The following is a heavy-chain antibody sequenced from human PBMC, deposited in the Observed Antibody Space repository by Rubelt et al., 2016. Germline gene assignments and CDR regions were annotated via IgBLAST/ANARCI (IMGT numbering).Heavy chain of an antibody. J-gene: IGHJ3*02. V-gene: IGHV4-34*01. CDR1: GGSFSGYY. Sequence: QVQLQQWGAGLLKPSETLSLTCAVYGGSFSGYYWSWIRQPPGKGLEWIGSIYYSGSTYYNPSLKSRVTTSVDTSKNQFSLKLSSVAAADTAVYYCARHRAKAIDAFDIWGQGTMVTVSS. CDR3: ARHRAKAIDAFDI. D-gene: IGHD3-10*01. CDR2: IYYSGST.